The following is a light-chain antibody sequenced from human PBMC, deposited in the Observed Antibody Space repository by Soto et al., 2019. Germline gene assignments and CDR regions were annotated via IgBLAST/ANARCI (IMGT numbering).Light chain of an antibody. Sequence: EIVMTQSPVTLSVSPGERATLSCRASQSVNSSLAWYQQKPGQSPRLLIYGASTRATGVPARFSGSGSGTEFTLTISSLQSEDFAVYYCQQCYDWPLTFGGGTKVEFE. J-gene: IGKJ4*01. V-gene: IGKV3-15*01. CDR3: QQCYDWPLT. CDR1: QSVNSS. CDR2: GAS.